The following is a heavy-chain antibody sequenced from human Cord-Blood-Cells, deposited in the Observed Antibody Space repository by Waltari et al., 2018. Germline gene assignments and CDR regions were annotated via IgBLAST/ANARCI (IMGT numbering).Heavy chain of an antibody. CDR1: GFTFSSYS. Sequence: EVQLVESGGGLVKPGGSLRLSCAASGFTFSSYSMNWVRQAPGKGRGWVSSISSSSSYIYYADSVKGRFTISRENGKNSLYLQRNSLRAEDTAVYYCARKDYGEDWFDPGGQGTLFTVSS. D-gene: IGHD4-17*01. J-gene: IGHJ5*02. CDR2: ISSSSSYI. V-gene: IGHV3-21*01. CDR3: ARKDYGEDWFDP.